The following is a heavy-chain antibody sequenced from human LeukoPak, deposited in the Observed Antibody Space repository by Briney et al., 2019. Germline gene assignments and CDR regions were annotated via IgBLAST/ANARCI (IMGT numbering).Heavy chain of an antibody. V-gene: IGHV4-59*01. Sequence: SETLSLTCTVSGGSFSSYYWSWIRQPPGKGLGWIGNIYYSGSTNYNPSLKSRVAISGDTSKNQFSLKLSSVTAADTAVYYCARGAYYESSGFFDYWGQGTLVTVSS. CDR2: IYYSGST. CDR1: GGSFSSYY. CDR3: ARGAYYESSGFFDY. J-gene: IGHJ4*02. D-gene: IGHD3-22*01.